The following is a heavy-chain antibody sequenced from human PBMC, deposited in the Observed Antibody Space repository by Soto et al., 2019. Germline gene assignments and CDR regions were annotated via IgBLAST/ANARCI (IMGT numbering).Heavy chain of an antibody. J-gene: IGHJ5*02. Sequence: SETLSLTCTVSGGSISSFYWSWIRQPAGKGLEWIGCIYSGGRNNYNPSLKSRVTMSVDTSKNQFSLKLSSVTAADTAVYYCARDGAVAGMGMYNWFDPWGQGTLVTVSS. D-gene: IGHD6-19*01. CDR3: ARDGAVAGMGMYNWFDP. V-gene: IGHV4-4*07. CDR2: IYSGGRN. CDR1: GGSISSFY.